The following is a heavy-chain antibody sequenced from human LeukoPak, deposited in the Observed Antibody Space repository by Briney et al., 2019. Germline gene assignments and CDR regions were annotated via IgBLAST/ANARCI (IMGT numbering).Heavy chain of an antibody. CDR2: ITINGGTT. D-gene: IGHD5-18*01. CDR1: GFTFSSYA. CDR3: VKSLDTGMVWYHYGMDV. Sequence: PGGSLRLSCSASGFTFSSYAMHWVRQAPGKGLEYVSAITINGGTTYYADSVKGRFTISRDNSKNTLYLQMSSLRAEDTAVYHCVKSLDTGMVWYHYGMDVWGQGTTVTVSS. V-gene: IGHV3-64D*09. J-gene: IGHJ6*02.